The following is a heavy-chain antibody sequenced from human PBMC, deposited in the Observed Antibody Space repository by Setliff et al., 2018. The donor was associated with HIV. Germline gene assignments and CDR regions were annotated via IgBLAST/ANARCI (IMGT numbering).Heavy chain of an antibody. J-gene: IGHJ5*02. CDR3: AGDRHSSGLGSYGP. Sequence: SETLSLTCTISGGSFGVYRWSWIRQSAGRGLEWIGRIDSSRTTDYKPSLKGRVAISVDTSRNQFSLRVTSVTAADTAVYFCAGDRHSSGLGSYGPWGPGILVTVSS. V-gene: IGHV4-4*07. D-gene: IGHD3-10*01. CDR1: GGSFGVYR. CDR2: IDSSRTT.